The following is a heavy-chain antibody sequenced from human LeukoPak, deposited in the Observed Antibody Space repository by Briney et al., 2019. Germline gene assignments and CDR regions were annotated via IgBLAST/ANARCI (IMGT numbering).Heavy chain of an antibody. CDR2: ISYDGGNH. Sequence: GGSLRLSCAASGFTFSSYAMHWVRQAPGKGLEWGAVISYDGGNHYYADSVKGGFTISRDNSKNTLYLQMNSPRAEDTPVYYCAKYPLIPTNAGGGYLDFGGQGNLVIVSA. D-gene: IGHD1-1*01. V-gene: IGHV3-30*18. J-gene: IGHJ4*02. CDR3: AKYPLIPTNAGGGYLDF. CDR1: GFTFSSYA.